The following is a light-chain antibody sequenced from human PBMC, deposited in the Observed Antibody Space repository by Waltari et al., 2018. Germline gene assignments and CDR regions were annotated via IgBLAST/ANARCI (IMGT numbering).Light chain of an antibody. CDR3: AVWDDSVSGWV. Sequence: QSVVTQPPSASETPGQRVTISCSGSGSNVGRNYVTWYQQVPGTAPKVVIYRNDRRPSGVLGRFSGSKSGTSASLAISGLRSEDEADYYCAVWDDSVSGWVFGGGTKLTVL. J-gene: IGLJ3*02. V-gene: IGLV1-47*01. CDR2: RND. CDR1: GSNVGRNY.